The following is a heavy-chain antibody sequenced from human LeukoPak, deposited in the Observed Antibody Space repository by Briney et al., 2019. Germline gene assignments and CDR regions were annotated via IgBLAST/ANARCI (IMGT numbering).Heavy chain of an antibody. CDR1: GGSISSYY. J-gene: IGHJ3*02. V-gene: IGHV4-59*01. CDR3: ARGGTSGYFVYDAFDI. D-gene: IGHD3-9*01. Sequence: PSKTLSLTCTVSGGSISSYYWSWIRQPPGKGLEWIGYIYYSGSTNHNPSLKSRVTISVDTSKNQFSLKLSSVTAADTAVYYCARGGTSGYFVYDAFDIWGQGTMVTVSS. CDR2: IYYSGST.